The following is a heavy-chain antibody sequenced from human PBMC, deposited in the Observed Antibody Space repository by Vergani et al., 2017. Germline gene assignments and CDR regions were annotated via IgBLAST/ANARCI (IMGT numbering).Heavy chain of an antibody. CDR1: GYTFTSYG. CDR2: ISAYNGNT. Sequence: QVQLVQSAAEVKKPGASAKVSCKASGYTFTSYGISWVRQAPGQGLEWMGWISAYNGNTNYAKKLQGRVTMTTDTSTSTAYMELRSLRSDDTAVYYCARDEVVSYGGSLDYYYCMDVWGQGTTVTVSS. V-gene: IGHV1-18*01. CDR3: ARDEVVSYGGSLDYYYCMDV. D-gene: IGHD4-23*01. J-gene: IGHJ6*02.